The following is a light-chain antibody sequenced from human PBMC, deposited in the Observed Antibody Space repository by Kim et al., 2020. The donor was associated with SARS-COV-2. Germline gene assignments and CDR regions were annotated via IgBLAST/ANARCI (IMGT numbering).Light chain of an antibody. CDR2: GAS. V-gene: IGKV3D-15*01. CDR3: QQYNKWMYT. J-gene: IGKJ2*01. Sequence: SVSPGERAIRSWRARQSVSSNLAWYQKKPGQAPRLVIYGASTRAAGVAARFSGSVSGAEFTLTISNLQPEDCAVYYCQQYNKWMYTFGQGTKLEI. CDR1: QSVSSN.